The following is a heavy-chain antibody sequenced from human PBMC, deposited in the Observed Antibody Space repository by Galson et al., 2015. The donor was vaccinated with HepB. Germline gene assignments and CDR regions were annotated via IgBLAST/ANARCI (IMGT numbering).Heavy chain of an antibody. D-gene: IGHD3-10*01. CDR1: GFTFSSYS. J-gene: IGHJ4*02. CDR3: ARSPSAYYYGSGSYYFDY. V-gene: IGHV3-48*01. Sequence: SLRLSCAASGFTFSSYSMNWVRQAPGKGLEWVSYISSSSSTIYYADSVKGRFTISRDNAKNSLYLQMNSLRAEDTAVYYCARSPSAYYYGSGSYYFDYWGQGTLVTVSS. CDR2: ISSSSSTI.